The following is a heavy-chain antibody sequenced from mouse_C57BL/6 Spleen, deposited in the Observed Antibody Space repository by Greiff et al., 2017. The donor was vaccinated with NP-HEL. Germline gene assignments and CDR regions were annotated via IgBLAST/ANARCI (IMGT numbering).Heavy chain of an antibody. CDR2: SRNKANDYTT. CDR1: GFTFSDFY. Sequence: DVQLVESGGGLVQSGRSLRLSCATSGFTFSDFYMEWVRQAPGKGLEWIAASRNKANDYTTEYSASVKGRFIVSRDTSQSILYLQMNALRAEDTAIYYCARDGLGRGLDYWGQGTTLTVSS. CDR3: ARDGLGRGLDY. V-gene: IGHV7-1*01. D-gene: IGHD4-1*01. J-gene: IGHJ2*01.